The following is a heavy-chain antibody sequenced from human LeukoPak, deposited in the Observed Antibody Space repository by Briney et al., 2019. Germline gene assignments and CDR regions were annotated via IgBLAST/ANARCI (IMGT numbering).Heavy chain of an antibody. D-gene: IGHD5-12*01. CDR1: RFTLNTYG. CDR3: ARDVRRRGGYGCLDI. J-gene: IGHJ4*02. V-gene: IGHV3-33*01. Sequence: GGSLRPSCAASRFTLNTYGMHWVRQAPGKGLEWVAVIWADTIKKYYAHSVQGRFTISRDNSKDTLYLQMNSLKAEDTAVYYCARDVRRRGGYGCLDIWGQGTMVTVSS. CDR2: IWADTIKK.